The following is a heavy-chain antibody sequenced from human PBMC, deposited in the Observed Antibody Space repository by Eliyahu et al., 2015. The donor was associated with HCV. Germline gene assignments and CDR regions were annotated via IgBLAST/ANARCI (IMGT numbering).Heavy chain of an antibody. Sequence: QVQLQESGPGLAKPSETLTLTCTVSGASVTSDYWTWVRQPPGKGLEWVGYLYYTGHTNYNPSLKSRVTMSLDTSKNQLSLKLTSVTAADTAVYYCAKTARRLEYWGQGTLVTVSA. CDR1: GASVTSDY. J-gene: IGHJ4*02. V-gene: IGHV4-59*08. CDR2: LYYTGHT. D-gene: IGHD6-6*01. CDR3: AKTARRLEY.